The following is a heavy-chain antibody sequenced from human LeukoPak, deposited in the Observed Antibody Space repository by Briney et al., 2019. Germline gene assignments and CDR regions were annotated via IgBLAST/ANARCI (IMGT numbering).Heavy chain of an antibody. CDR1: GGSFRGYY. CDR2: INHSGNT. D-gene: IGHD2-2*01. J-gene: IGHJ5*02. Sequence: SETLSLTVAVKGGSFRGYYWSWIRQPPGKGLEWIGEINHSGNTNYNPSLKSRVTISVDTSKNQFSPKLSSVTAADTAVYYYSCVVRPADSGNWFDPWGQGTLVTVSS. CDR3: SCVVRPADSGNWFDP. V-gene: IGHV4-34*01.